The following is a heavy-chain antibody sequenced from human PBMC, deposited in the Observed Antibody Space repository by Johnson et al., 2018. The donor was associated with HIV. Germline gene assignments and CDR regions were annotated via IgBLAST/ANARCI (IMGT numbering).Heavy chain of an antibody. CDR2: IKHDGSEK. CDR3: AGQVRAFDI. Sequence: VQLVESGGGVVQPGRSLRLSCAASGFTFTSYPMHWVRQAPGKGLEWVANIKHDGSEKHYVDAVKGRFTISRDNANNSLYLQMNSLRVEDTAVYYCAGQVRAFDIWGQGTMVTVSS. V-gene: IGHV3-7*01. J-gene: IGHJ3*02. D-gene: IGHD6-19*01. CDR1: GFTFTSYP.